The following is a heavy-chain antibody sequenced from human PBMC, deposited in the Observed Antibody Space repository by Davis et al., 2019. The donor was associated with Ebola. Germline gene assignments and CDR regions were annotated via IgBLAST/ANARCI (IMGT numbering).Heavy chain of an antibody. D-gene: IGHD5-18*01. CDR2: IYYSGST. J-gene: IGHJ6*02. V-gene: IGHV4-59*01. Sequence: SETLSLTCPLSAGSISSYYWSWIRQPPGKGLEWIGYIYYSGSTNYNTSLKSRVTISLDTSKNLFSLKLSSVTAADTAVYYCARANRGYSYYSYYYYGMDVWGQGTTVTVSS. CDR1: AGSISSYY. CDR3: ARANRGYSYYSYYYYGMDV.